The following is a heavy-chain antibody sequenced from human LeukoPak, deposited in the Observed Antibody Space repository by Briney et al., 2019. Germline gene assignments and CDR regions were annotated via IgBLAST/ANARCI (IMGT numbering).Heavy chain of an antibody. CDR1: GGSISSYY. CDR2: IYYSGST. J-gene: IGHJ5*02. V-gene: IGHV4-59*01. CDR3: ARDKFYDSSGSSRRFDP. D-gene: IGHD3-22*01. Sequence: SETLSLTCTVSGGSISSYYWSWIRQPPGKGLEWIGYIYYSGSTNYNPSLKSRVTISVDTSKNQFSLKLSSVTAADTAVYYCARDKFYDSSGSSRRFDPWGQGTLVTVSS.